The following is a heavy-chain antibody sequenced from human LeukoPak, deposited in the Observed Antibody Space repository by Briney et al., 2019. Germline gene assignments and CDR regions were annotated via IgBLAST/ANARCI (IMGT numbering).Heavy chain of an antibody. V-gene: IGHV4-61*02. Sequence: SETLSLTCTVSGGSISSGSYYWSWIWQPAGKGLEWIGRIYTSGTTNYNPSLKSRVTISVDTSKNQFSLKLSSVTAADTAVYYCARGRYYYDSSGYYSDAFDIWGQGTMVTVSS. J-gene: IGHJ3*02. CDR1: GGSISSGSYY. CDR2: IYTSGTT. D-gene: IGHD3-22*01. CDR3: ARGRYYYDSSGYYSDAFDI.